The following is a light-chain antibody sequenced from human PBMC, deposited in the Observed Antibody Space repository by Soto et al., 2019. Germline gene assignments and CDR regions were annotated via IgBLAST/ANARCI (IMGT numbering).Light chain of an antibody. V-gene: IGKV3-20*01. CDR3: QQYGGSPQT. J-gene: IGKJ2*01. CDR1: QSVSSSY. Sequence: EIVLTQSPGTLSLSPGERVTLSCRASQSVSSSYLAWYQQKPGQAPRLLIYGASRRATGIPDRLSGSGSGTDFTLTISRLEPEDFAVYFCQQYGGSPQTFGQGTKLEIK. CDR2: GAS.